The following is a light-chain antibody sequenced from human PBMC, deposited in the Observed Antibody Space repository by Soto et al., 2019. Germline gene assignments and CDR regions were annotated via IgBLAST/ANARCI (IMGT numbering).Light chain of an antibody. CDR2: RDS. J-gene: IGLJ2*01. V-gene: IGLV3-9*01. Sequence: YELTQPLSVSVALGQTARITCGGNNIGSKNVHWYQQKPGQAPVMVIYRDSNRPSGIPEQFSGSNSGNTATLTISRAQAGDEADYYCQVWDSSSVVFGGGTKLTVL. CDR1: NIGSKN. CDR3: QVWDSSSVV.